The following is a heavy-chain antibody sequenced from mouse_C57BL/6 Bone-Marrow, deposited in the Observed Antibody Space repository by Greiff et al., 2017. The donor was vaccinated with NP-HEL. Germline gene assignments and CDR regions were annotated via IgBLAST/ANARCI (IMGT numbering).Heavy chain of an antibody. Sequence: EVKVVESGGGLVKPGGSLKLSCAASGFTFSSYTMSWVRQTPEKRLEWVATISGGGGNTYYPDSVKGRFTISRDNAKNTLYLQMSSLRSEDTALYYCARSYYGSSYDAMDYWGQGTSVTVSS. CDR3: ARSYYGSSYDAMDY. V-gene: IGHV5-9*01. CDR2: ISGGGGNT. J-gene: IGHJ4*01. D-gene: IGHD1-1*01. CDR1: GFTFSSYT.